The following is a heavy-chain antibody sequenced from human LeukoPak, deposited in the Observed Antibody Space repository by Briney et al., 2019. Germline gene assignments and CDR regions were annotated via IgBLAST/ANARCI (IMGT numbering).Heavy chain of an antibody. D-gene: IGHD3-16*01. Sequence: GGSLRLSCAASGFSFSNYGMHWVRQAPGKGLEWVAVIWYDGSNKYYADSVKGRFTISRDNSKNTLYVQMSSLRAEDTAVYYCARSNNGGWGYCDYWGQGSLVNVSP. CDR1: GFSFSNYG. CDR2: IWYDGSNK. V-gene: IGHV3-33*01. J-gene: IGHJ4*02. CDR3: ARSNNGGWGYCDY.